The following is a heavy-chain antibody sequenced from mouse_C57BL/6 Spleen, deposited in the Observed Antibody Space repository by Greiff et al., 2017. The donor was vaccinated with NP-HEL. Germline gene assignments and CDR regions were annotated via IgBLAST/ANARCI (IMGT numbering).Heavy chain of an antibody. V-gene: IGHV1-39*01. CDR3: ARGAYYSNFDY. CDR2: INPNYGTT. D-gene: IGHD2-5*01. Sequence: VQLKQSGPELVKPGASVKISCKASGYSFTDYNMNWVKQSNGKSLEWIGVINPNYGTTSYNQKFKDKATLTVDKSSSTAYMQLSSLTSEDSAVYYCARGAYYSNFDYWGQGTTLTVSS. CDR1: GYSFTDYN. J-gene: IGHJ2*01.